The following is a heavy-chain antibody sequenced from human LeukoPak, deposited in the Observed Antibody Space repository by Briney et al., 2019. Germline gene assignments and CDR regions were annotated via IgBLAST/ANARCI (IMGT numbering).Heavy chain of an antibody. CDR1: GGSISSFY. J-gene: IGHJ3*02. CDR2: ISYFGST. CDR3: ARDGDTAMILFAFDI. V-gene: IGHV4-59*01. Sequence: SETLSLTCTVSGGSISSFYWNWIRQPPGKGLEWIGYISYFGSTNYNPSLESRVTMSVDTSKNQFSLKLSSMTAADTAVYYCARDGDTAMILFAFDIWGQGTMVTVSS. D-gene: IGHD5-18*01.